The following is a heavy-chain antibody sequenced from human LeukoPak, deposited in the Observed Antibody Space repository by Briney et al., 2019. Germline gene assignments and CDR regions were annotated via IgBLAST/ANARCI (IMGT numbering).Heavy chain of an antibody. CDR1: GYTFTSYA. D-gene: IGHD3-22*01. Sequence: ASVKVSCKASGYTFTSYAMHWVRQAPGQRLEWMGWINAGNGNTKYSQKFQGRVTITRDTSASTAYMELSSLRSEDTAVYYCARGSTYYESSGQVPFDYWGQGTLVTVSS. J-gene: IGHJ4*02. V-gene: IGHV1-3*01. CDR2: INAGNGNT. CDR3: ARGSTYYESSGQVPFDY.